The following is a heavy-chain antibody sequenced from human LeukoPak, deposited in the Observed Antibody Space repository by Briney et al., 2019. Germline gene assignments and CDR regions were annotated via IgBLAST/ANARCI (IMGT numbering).Heavy chain of an antibody. CDR3: AKDPRGGYYYDSSAYDY. D-gene: IGHD3-22*01. Sequence: GGSLRLSCAASGFTFSSYAMSWVRQAPGQGLEWVSAISGSGGSTYYADSVKGRFTISRDNSKNTLYLQMNSLRAEDTAVYDCAKDPRGGYYYDSSAYDYWGQGTLVTVSS. CDR1: GFTFSSYA. CDR2: ISGSGGST. J-gene: IGHJ4*02. V-gene: IGHV3-23*01.